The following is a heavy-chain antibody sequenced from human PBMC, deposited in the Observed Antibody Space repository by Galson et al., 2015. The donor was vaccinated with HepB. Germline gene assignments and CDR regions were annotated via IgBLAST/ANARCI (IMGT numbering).Heavy chain of an antibody. J-gene: IGHJ5*02. D-gene: IGHD3-22*01. V-gene: IGHV3-30-3*01. Sequence: SLRLSCAASGFTFSSYAMHWVRQAPGKGLEWVAVISYDGSNKYYADSVKGRFTISRDNSKNTLYLQMNSLRAEDTAVYYCARGEPYYDSSGYYYDFYNWFDPWGQGTLVTVSS. CDR2: ISYDGSNK. CDR3: ARGEPYYDSSGYYYDFYNWFDP. CDR1: GFTFSSYA.